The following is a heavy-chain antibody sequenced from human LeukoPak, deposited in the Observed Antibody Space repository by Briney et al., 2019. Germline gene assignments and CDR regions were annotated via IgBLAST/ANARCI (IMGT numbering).Heavy chain of an antibody. V-gene: IGHV4-39*01. CDR1: DGSISSSTYY. CDR2: IYYSGSS. Sequence: SETLSLTCTVSDGSISSSTYYWDWIRQPPGKGLEWIGSIYYSGSSYYNPSLKSQLTMSIDTSKNQFSLKLSAVTAADTVVYYCAKGSSWPYYFDYWGQGTLVTVSS. D-gene: IGHD6-13*01. CDR3: AKGSSWPYYFDY. J-gene: IGHJ4*02.